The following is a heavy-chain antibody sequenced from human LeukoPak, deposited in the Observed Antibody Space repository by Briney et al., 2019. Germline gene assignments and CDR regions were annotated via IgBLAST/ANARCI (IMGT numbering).Heavy chain of an antibody. Sequence: SQTLSLTCTVSGGSISSGGYYWSWIRQHPGKGLEWIGYIYYSGSTYYNPSLKSQVTISVDTSKNQFSLKLSSVTAADTAVYYCARCGFGELLCSWFDPWGQGTLVTVSS. V-gene: IGHV4-31*01. CDR2: IYYSGST. CDR1: GGSISSGGYY. CDR3: ARCGFGELLCSWFDP. J-gene: IGHJ5*02. D-gene: IGHD3-10*01.